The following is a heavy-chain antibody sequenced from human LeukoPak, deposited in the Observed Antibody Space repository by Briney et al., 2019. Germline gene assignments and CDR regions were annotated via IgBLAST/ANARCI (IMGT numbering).Heavy chain of an antibody. J-gene: IGHJ4*02. V-gene: IGHV3-30*02. D-gene: IGHD3-9*01. CDR3: ARDDPHYDILTGYYPIDS. CDR2: LRYDGSNQ. CDR1: GFTFIRNG. Sequence: GGSLRLSCEASGFTFIRNGMHWVRQAPGKGLEWVAFLRYDGSNQYYADSVQGRFTISRDNSKNTLYLKMYSLRAEDTAVYYCARDDPHYDILTGYYPIDSWGQGTLVTVSS.